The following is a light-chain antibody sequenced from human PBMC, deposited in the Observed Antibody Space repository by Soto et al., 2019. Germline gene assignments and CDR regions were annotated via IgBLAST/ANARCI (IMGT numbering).Light chain of an antibody. CDR1: SSDVGGYNY. CDR2: DVG. V-gene: IGLV2-14*01. J-gene: IGLJ2*01. Sequence: QSALTQPASVSGSPGQSITISCTGTSSDVGGYNYVSWYQQHPGKAPKLMIYDVGNRPSGVSDRFSGSKSGNTASLTISGLQAEDEADYYCGTWDSSLSAVVFGGGTQLTVL. CDR3: GTWDSSLSAVV.